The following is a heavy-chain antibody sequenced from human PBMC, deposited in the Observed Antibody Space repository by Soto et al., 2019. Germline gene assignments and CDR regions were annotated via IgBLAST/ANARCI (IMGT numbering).Heavy chain of an antibody. D-gene: IGHD3-3*01. J-gene: IGHJ3*02. V-gene: IGHV3-23*01. Sequence: PGGALRNPCGASGVTLSRLALSGVRPGPGKGLEWVSAISGSGGSTYYADSVKGRFTISRDNSKNTLYLQMNSLRAEDTAVYYCTRGFWSGNADAFDIWGQGTMVTVSS. CDR1: GVTLSRLA. CDR2: ISGSGGST. CDR3: TRGFWSGNADAFDI.